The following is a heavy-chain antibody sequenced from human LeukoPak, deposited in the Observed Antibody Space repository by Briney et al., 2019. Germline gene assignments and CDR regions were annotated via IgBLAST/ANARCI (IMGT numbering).Heavy chain of an antibody. V-gene: IGHV4-4*07. CDR3: ARLSTVTTRAFDI. J-gene: IGHJ3*02. CDR2: IYTSGTT. Sequence: SETLSLTCTVSGGSISTYYWSWIWQPAEKGLEWIGHIYTSGTTHYNPSLKSRVTMSVDTSRNQFSLKLSSVTAADTAVYYCARLSTVTTRAFDIWGQGTMVSVSS. D-gene: IGHD4-17*01. CDR1: GGSISTYY.